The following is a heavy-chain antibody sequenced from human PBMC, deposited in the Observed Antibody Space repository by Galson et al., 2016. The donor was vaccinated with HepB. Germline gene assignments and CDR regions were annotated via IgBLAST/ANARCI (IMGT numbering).Heavy chain of an antibody. CDR2: ISSGSAYK. CDR3: AREPVRLDDLLTGPPKNPDY. J-gene: IGHJ4*02. V-gene: IGHV3-21*01. CDR1: GFTFSTYS. Sequence: SLRLSCAASGFTFSTYSINWVRQAPGKGLEWVSSISSGSAYKYYADSVKGRFSIFRDNAKNSLYLQMNSLRAEDTAVYYCAREPVRLDDLLTGPPKNPDYWGQGTLVTVSS. D-gene: IGHD3-9*01.